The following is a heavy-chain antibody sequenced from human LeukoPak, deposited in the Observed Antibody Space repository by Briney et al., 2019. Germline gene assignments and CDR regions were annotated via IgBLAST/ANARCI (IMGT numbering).Heavy chain of an antibody. CDR3: ARDHGSGSYSDY. CDR2: ISSNGGST. D-gene: IGHD3-10*01. J-gene: IGHJ4*02. CDR1: GFTFSTYA. Sequence: GGSLRLSCAASGFTFSTYAMHWVRQAPGKGLEYVSAISSNGGSTFYANSVKGRFTISRDNSKNTLYLQMGSLRAEDMAVYFCARDHGSGSYSDYWGQGTLVTVSS. V-gene: IGHV3-64*01.